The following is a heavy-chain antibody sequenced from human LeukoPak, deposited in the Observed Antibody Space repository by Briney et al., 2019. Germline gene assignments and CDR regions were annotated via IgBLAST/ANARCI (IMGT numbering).Heavy chain of an antibody. CDR3: AREIDCSGGSCDEY. CDR1: DDSITNHY. CDR2: IYYTGST. J-gene: IGHJ4*02. D-gene: IGHD2-15*01. V-gene: IGHV4-59*11. Sequence: PSETLSLTCSVSDDSITNHYWSWIRQPPGKGLEWIGYIYYTGSTNYNPSLKSRVTISVDTSKKQFSLNLRSVTAADTAVYYCAREIDCSGGSCDEYWGQGTLVTVSS.